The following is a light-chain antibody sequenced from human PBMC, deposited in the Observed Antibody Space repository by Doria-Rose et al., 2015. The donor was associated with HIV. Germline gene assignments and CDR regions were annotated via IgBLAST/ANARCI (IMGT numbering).Light chain of an antibody. CDR2: DGS. Sequence: EIVMTQSPGTLSLSPGERAILSCRASQSVSSTYLAWYQQKPGQAPSLLIYDGSTRATGIPDRFSASGSGTDFTLTINRLEPEDFALYYCHQYGTSWTFGQGTKVEI. J-gene: IGKJ1*01. CDR3: HQYGTSWT. CDR1: QSVSSTY. V-gene: IGKV3-20*01.